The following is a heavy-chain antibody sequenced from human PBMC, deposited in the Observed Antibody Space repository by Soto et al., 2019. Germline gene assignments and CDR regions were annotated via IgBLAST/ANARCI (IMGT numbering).Heavy chain of an antibody. CDR2: ISGSGGST. CDR3: AKSPTGTRGSWYVVDY. J-gene: IGHJ4*02. Sequence: GGSLRLSCAASGFTFSSYAMSWVRQAPGKGLEWVSAISGSGGSTYYADSVKGRFTISRDNSKNTLYLQMNSLRAEDTAVYYCAKSPTGTRGSWYVVDYWGQGTLVTVSS. V-gene: IGHV3-23*01. D-gene: IGHD6-13*01. CDR1: GFTFSSYA.